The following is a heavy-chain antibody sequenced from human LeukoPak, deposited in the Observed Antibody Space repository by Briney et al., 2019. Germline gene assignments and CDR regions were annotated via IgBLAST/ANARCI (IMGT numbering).Heavy chain of an antibody. CDR2: ISSSSSTI. V-gene: IGHV3-48*02. Sequence: GGSLRLSCAASGFTFSSDSMNWVRQAPGEGVEWGSYISSSSSTIYYAYSVKGGFTISRDNAKNSLYLQMSSLRDEETAVYYCERETGYCSGGRCYRAAYYGMDVWGQGTTVTVSS. J-gene: IGHJ6*02. CDR3: ERETGYCSGGRCYRAAYYGMDV. D-gene: IGHD2-15*01. CDR1: GFTFSSDS.